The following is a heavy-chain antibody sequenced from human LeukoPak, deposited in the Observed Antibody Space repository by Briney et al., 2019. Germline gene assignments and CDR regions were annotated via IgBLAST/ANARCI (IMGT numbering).Heavy chain of an antibody. J-gene: IGHJ4*02. CDR3: ARDAGNYFFPTLVDY. CDR2: ISYDGRKR. Sequence: GGSLRLSCAASGFSFSTNAMHWIRQAPGKGLEWVADISYDGRKRNHAESVKGRFTISRDNSKNILYLQMNSLRAEDTAVYYCARDAGNYFFPTLVDYWGQGTLVTVS. CDR1: GFSFSTNA. D-gene: IGHD1-26*01. V-gene: IGHV3-30*04.